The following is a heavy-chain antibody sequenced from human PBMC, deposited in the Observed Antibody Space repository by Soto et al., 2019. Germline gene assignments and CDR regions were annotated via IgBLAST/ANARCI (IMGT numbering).Heavy chain of an antibody. Sequence: VQLVESGGGLVQPGGSLRLSCAASGFSFSSCAMHWVRQAPGKGLEWVAVISYDGTNKYYADSVKGRFIISRDNSKSTLYLQMNSLRTEDTAVYYCAKAVTTVTPLGYDSWGQGILVTVSS. CDR1: GFSFSSCA. V-gene: IGHV3-30*18. CDR2: ISYDGTNK. CDR3: AKAVTTVTPLGYDS. D-gene: IGHD4-17*01. J-gene: IGHJ4*02.